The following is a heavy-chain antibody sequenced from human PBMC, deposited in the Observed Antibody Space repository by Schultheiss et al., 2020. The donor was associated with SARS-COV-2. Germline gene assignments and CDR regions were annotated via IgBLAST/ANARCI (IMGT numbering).Heavy chain of an antibody. D-gene: IGHD6-6*01. CDR2: IYYSGST. J-gene: IGHJ4*02. CDR3: ARDTLYSSSSYDY. Sequence: SETLSLTCAVYGGSISSYYWSWIRQQPGKGLEWIGYIYYSGSTNYNPSLKSRVTISVDTSKNQFSLKLSSVTAADTAVYYCARDTLYSSSSYDYWGQGTLVTVSS. CDR1: GGSISSYY. V-gene: IGHV4-59*01.